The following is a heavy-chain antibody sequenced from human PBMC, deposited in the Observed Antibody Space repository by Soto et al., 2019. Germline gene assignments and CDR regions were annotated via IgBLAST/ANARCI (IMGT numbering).Heavy chain of an antibody. CDR1: GFTFSSYG. J-gene: IGHJ6*02. D-gene: IGHD3-10*01. Sequence: GGSLRLSCAASGFTFSSYGMHWVRQAPGKGLEWVAVIWYDGSNKYYADSVKGRFTISRDNSKNTLYLQMNSLRAEDTAVYFCARDKTYYYGSGSYYPYYYYGMDVWGQGTTVTVSS. CDR3: ARDKTYYYGSGSYYPYYYYGMDV. CDR2: IWYDGSNK. V-gene: IGHV3-33*01.